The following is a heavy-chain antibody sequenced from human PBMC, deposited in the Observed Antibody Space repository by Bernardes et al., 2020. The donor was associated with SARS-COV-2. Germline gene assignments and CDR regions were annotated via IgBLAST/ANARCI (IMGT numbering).Heavy chain of an antibody. CDR2: INGDGTST. Sequence: SLRLSCAVSGFPFRSYWMHWIRQSPGKGLVWVSRINGDGTSTSYADSVKGRFTISRDNAKNTLNLQMNSLSAEDTAVYYCARGAYSLNKSGAPYSSSWYHFWGQGTLVTVSS. CDR1: GFPFRSYW. V-gene: IGHV3-74*01. J-gene: IGHJ4*02. D-gene: IGHD6-13*01. CDR3: ARGAYSLNKSGAPYSSSWYHF.